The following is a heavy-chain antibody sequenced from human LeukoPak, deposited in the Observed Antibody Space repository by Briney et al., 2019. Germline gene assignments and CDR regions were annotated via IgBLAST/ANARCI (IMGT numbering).Heavy chain of an antibody. Sequence: SETLSLTCTVSGGSISSSSYYWGWIRQPPGKGLGWIGSIYYSGSTYYNPSLKSRVTISVDTSKNQFSLKLSSVTAADTAVYYCARVATVTSKTIDYWGQGTLVTVSS. D-gene: IGHD4-17*01. CDR3: ARVATVTSKTIDY. CDR2: IYYSGST. J-gene: IGHJ4*02. CDR1: GGSISSSSYY. V-gene: IGHV4-39*07.